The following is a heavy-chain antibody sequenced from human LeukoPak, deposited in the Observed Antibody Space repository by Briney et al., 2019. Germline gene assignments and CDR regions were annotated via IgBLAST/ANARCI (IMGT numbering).Heavy chain of an antibody. D-gene: IGHD5-18*01. J-gene: IGHJ6*03. Sequence: SETLSLTCAVSGYSISSGYYWGWIRQPPGKGLEWIGSIYHSGSTYYNPSLKSRVTISVDTSKNQFSLKLSSVTAADTAVYYCARGAGGPGYSYGPDYYYYYMDVWGKGTTVTVSS. CDR2: IYHSGST. V-gene: IGHV4-38-2*01. CDR1: GYSISSGYY. CDR3: ARGAGGPGYSYGPDYYYYYMDV.